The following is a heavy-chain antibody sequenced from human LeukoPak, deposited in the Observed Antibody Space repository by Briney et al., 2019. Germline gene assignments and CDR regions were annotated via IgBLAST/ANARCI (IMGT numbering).Heavy chain of an antibody. Sequence: PSETLSLTCTVSGGSISSYYWSWIRQPAGKGLEWIGRIYTSGSTNYNPSLKSRVTMSVDTSKNQFSLNLRSVAAADTAVYYCARDIAISWFFLWGQGTLLTVSS. CDR3: ARDIAISWFFL. CDR1: GGSISSYY. J-gene: IGHJ4*02. D-gene: IGHD6-13*01. CDR2: IYTSGST. V-gene: IGHV4-4*07.